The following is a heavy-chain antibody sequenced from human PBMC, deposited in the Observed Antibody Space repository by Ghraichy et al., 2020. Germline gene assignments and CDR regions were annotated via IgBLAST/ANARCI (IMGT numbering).Heavy chain of an antibody. Sequence: LSLTCAASGFTFNTNAMSWVRQAPGKGLEWVSGISGSGDNTYYADSVMGRFTISRDNSKNTVYLQMSSLRVEYTAVYYCVKGGWGSFCDYWGQGTTVTVSS. D-gene: IGHD6-19*01. J-gene: IGHJ4*03. CDR1: GFTFNTNA. CDR3: VKGGWGSFCDY. V-gene: IGHV3-23*01. CDR2: ISGSGDNT.